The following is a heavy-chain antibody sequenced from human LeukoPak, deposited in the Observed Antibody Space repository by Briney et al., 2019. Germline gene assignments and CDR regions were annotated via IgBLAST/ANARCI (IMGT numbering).Heavy chain of an antibody. J-gene: IGHJ4*02. V-gene: IGHV4-4*02. D-gene: IGHD6-13*01. Sequence: SETLSLTCAVSGGSISSSNWWSWVRQPPGKGLEWIGEIYHSGSTNYNPSLKSRVTISVDKSKNQFSLKLSSVTAADTAVYYCARVGRIAAAVLDYWGQGTLVTVSS. CDR3: ARVGRIAAAVLDY. CDR2: IYHSGST. CDR1: GGSISSSNW.